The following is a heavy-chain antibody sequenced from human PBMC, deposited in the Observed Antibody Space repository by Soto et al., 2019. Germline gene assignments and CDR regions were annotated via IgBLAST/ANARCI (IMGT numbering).Heavy chain of an antibody. CDR3: AKGIVVVPTAIGVYYYGVNV. J-gene: IGHJ6*02. D-gene: IGHD2-2*02. CDR2: LSSTGDI. V-gene: IGHV3-21*01. Sequence: GGSLRLSCAASGFTFSTYSMSWVRQAPGKGLEWVSSLSSTGDIYYTDSGKGRFTISRDNAKSSLFLQTNSLRVEDTAVYYCAKGIVVVPTAIGVYYYGVNVWGQGTTVTVSS. CDR1: GFTFSTYS.